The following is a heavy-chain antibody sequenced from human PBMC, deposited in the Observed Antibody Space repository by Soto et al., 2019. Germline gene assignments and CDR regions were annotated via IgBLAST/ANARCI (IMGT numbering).Heavy chain of an antibody. Sequence: PGGSLRLSCAASGFTFSSYSMNWVRQAPGKGLEWVSSISSSSSYIYYADSVKGRFTISRDNAKNSLYLQMNSLRAEDTAVYYCADTIFGVDYYYYGMDVWGQGTTVTVSS. V-gene: IGHV3-21*01. J-gene: IGHJ6*02. CDR1: GFTFSSYS. CDR3: ADTIFGVDYYYYGMDV. D-gene: IGHD3-3*01. CDR2: ISSSSSYI.